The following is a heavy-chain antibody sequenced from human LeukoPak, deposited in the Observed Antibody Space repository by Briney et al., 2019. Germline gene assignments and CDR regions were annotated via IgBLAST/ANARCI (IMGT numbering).Heavy chain of an antibody. CDR2: INHSGST. V-gene: IGHV4-34*01. CDR1: GGSFSGYY. J-gene: IGHJ4*02. CDR3: ARRRRQSLWFGELLPTTYYFDY. D-gene: IGHD3-10*01. Sequence: SETLSLTCAVYGGSFSGYYWSWIRQPPGKGLEWIGEINHSGSTNYNSSLKSRVTISVDTSKNQFSLKLSSVTAADTAVYYCARRRRQSLWFGELLPTTYYFDYWGQGTLVTVSS.